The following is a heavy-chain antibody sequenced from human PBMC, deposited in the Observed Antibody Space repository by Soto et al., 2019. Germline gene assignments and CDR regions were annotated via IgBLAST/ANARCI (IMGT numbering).Heavy chain of an antibody. CDR3: ARDPTSDIVLMVYAMHDAFDI. CDR2: ISSSSSTI. CDR1: GFTFSTYS. Sequence: EAQLVESGGGLVQPGGSLRLSCAASGFTFSTYSMNWVRQTPGKGLEWVSYISSSSSTIYYAESVTGRFTISRDNAKNSLYLQMNSLRAEDTAVYYCARDPTSDIVLMVYAMHDAFDIWGRGTSVTVSS. D-gene: IGHD2-8*01. J-gene: IGHJ3*02. V-gene: IGHV3-48*01.